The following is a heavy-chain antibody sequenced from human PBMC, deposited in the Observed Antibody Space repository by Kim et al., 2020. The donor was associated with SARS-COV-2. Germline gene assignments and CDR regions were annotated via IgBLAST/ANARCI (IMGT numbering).Heavy chain of an antibody. J-gene: IGHJ4*02. CDR2: INSDGSTT. CDR1: GFTFSSYW. D-gene: IGHD6-13*01. V-gene: IGHV3-74*01. CDR3: ASRSSIAAAGTLGY. Sequence: GGSLRLSCAASGFTFSSYWLHWVRQAPGKGLVWVSRINSDGSTTSYADSVKGRFTISRDNAKNTLYLQMNSLRAEDTAVYYCASRSSIAAAGTLGYWGQGTLVTVSS.